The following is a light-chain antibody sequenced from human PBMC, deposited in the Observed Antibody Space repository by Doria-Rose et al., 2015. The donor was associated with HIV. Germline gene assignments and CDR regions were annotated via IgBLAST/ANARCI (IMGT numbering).Light chain of an antibody. CDR1: QSISTW. Sequence: SPSTLSASVGDRVTITCRASQSISTWLAWYQQIPGKAPKLLIYEASSLGSGVPSRFSGSGSGTEFTLTINSLQPDDFATYYCQQYNSYWTFGQGTKVEIK. V-gene: IGKV1-5*03. J-gene: IGKJ1*01. CDR3: QQYNSYWT. CDR2: EAS.